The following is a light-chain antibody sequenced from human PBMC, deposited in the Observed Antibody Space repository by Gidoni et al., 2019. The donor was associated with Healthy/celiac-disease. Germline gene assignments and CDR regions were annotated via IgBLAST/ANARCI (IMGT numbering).Light chain of an antibody. CDR2: DAS. J-gene: IGKJ4*01. V-gene: IGKV3-11*01. Sequence: EIVFTQSPATLSLSPGETSTLSCRASQSVSSYLAWYQQKPSQAPKLLIYDASNRATGIPARFSGSGSGTDFTLTISSLEPEDFAVYYCQQRSNWPLTFGGGTKVEIK. CDR3: QQRSNWPLT. CDR1: QSVSSY.